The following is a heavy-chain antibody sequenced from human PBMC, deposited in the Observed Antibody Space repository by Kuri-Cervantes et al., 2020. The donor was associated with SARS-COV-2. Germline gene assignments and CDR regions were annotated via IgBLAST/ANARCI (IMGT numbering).Heavy chain of an antibody. Sequence: SCAASGFTFSSYAMHWVRQAPGKGLEWVAVISYDGSNKYYADSVRGRFTISRDNSNNTLYLQVNSLRAEDTALYYCAKDRVGVLDSWGQGTQVTCSS. J-gene: IGHJ5*01. CDR2: ISYDGSNK. D-gene: IGHD2-21*01. CDR1: GFTFSSYA. CDR3: AKDRVGVLDS. V-gene: IGHV3-30-3*01.